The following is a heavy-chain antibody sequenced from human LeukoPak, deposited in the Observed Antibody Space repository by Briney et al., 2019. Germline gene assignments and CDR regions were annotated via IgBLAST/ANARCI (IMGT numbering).Heavy chain of an antibody. CDR1: GFSFNNAW. D-gene: IGHD3-16*02. CDR3: TTEPKYYDYVWGSYRRDDY. J-gene: IGHJ4*02. V-gene: IGHV3-15*07. CDR2: IKSKTDGGTT. Sequence: GGSLRLSCAASGFSFNNAWMNWVRQAPGKGLEWVGRIKSKTDGGTTDYAAPVKGRFTISRDDSKNTLYLQMNSLKTEDTAVYYCTTEPKYYDYVWGSYRRDDYRGQGTLVTVSS.